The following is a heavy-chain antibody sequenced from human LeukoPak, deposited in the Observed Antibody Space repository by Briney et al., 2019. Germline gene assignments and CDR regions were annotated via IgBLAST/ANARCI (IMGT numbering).Heavy chain of an antibody. D-gene: IGHD3-10*02. J-gene: IGHJ6*04. CDR2: LNWNGGDT. CDR3: AELGITMIGGV. V-gene: IGHV3-20*04. Sequence: GGSLRLSCAASGFSFDDYGMSWVRQAPGKGLEWVSSLNWNGGDTSYADSVKGRFTISRDNVKNSLYLQMNSLRAEDTAVYYCAELGITMIGGVWGKGTTVTISS. CDR1: GFSFDDYG.